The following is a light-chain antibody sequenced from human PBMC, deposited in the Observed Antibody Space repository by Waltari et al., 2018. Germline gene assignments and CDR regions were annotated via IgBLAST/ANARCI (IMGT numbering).Light chain of an antibody. J-gene: IGLJ2*01. CDR3: AAWDDSLNAVV. Sequence: QSVLTQTPSVSEAPRQRVTISCSGSSSNIGNNAVNWYQQLPGKAPKLLIYYDDRLPSGVSDRFSGSKSGTSASLAITGHQSEDEADYYCAAWDDSLNAVVFGGGTKLTVL. CDR2: YDD. V-gene: IGLV1-36*01. CDR1: SSNIGNNA.